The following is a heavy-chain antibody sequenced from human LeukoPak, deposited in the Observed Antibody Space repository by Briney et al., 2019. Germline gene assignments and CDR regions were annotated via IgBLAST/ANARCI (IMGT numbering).Heavy chain of an antibody. CDR3: ATDPLSYDYSMDY. CDR2: FDPEDGET. V-gene: IGHV1-24*01. J-gene: IGHJ4*02. Sequence: RASVKVSCKVSGYTLTELSMHWVRQGPGKGLEWMGGFDPEDGETIYAQKFQGRVTMTEDTSTDTDYMELSSMRSEDTAVYYCATDPLSYDYSMDYWGQGTLVTVSS. CDR1: GYTLTELS. D-gene: IGHD4-11*01.